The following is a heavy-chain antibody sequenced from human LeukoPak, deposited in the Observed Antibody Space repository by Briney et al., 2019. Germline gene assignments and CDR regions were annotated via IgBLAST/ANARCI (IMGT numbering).Heavy chain of an antibody. CDR2: ITQDGSEK. Sequence: GRSLSLSCAASRFTSTSYWMSCVRHAPEKRLWWVANITQDGSEKYHAGSVKGRFTISRHNAKNSLYLQINSLRAEDTAVYSCATALGRLQPYYYYYGMDVWGQGTTVTVS. CDR3: ATALGRLQPYYYYYGMDV. D-gene: IGHD5-24*01. J-gene: IGHJ6*02. CDR1: RFTSTSYW. V-gene: IGHV3-7*01.